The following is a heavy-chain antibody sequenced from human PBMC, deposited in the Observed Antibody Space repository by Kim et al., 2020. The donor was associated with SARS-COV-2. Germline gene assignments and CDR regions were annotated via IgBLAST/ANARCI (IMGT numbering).Heavy chain of an antibody. J-gene: IGHJ5*02. V-gene: IGHV1-3*04. CDR1: GYTFTKYP. Sequence: ASVKVSCKASGYTFTKYPIQWVRQAPGQRLEWMGWINTDNRDTKYSQKFQGRVTFTRDTSASTAYMELSSLRSEDTAVYYCARDRYCSGSSCCNKFDPWGQGTLVTVSS. D-gene: IGHD2-15*01. CDR3: ARDRYCSGSSCCNKFDP. CDR2: INTDNRDT.